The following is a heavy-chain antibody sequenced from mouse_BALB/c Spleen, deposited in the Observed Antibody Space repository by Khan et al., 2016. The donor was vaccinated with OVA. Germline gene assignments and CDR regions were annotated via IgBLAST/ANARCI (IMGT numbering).Heavy chain of an antibody. CDR1: GLTFSSYS. CDR2: ISSAGDYT. Sequence: VKLLQSGGDLVKPGGSLKLSCAASGLTFSSYSMSWVRQTPEKRLEWVATISSAGDYTNYPDIVKGRFTISRDNAKNTLYLQMSSLKSEDTAMYYCASHLTGSCAYWGQGTLVTVSA. V-gene: IGHV5-6*01. J-gene: IGHJ3*01. D-gene: IGHD4-1*01. CDR3: ASHLTGSCAY.